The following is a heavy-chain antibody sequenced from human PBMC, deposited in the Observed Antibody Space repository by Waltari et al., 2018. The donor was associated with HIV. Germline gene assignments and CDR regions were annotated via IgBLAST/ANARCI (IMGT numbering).Heavy chain of an antibody. CDR3: ARGPYGYCSSTSCYRGVDY. CDR2: INDSGST. CDR1: GGSFSGYY. V-gene: IGHV4-34*01. D-gene: IGHD2-2*02. Sequence: QVQLQQWGAGLLKPSETLSLTCAVYGGSFSGYYWSWIRQPPGKGLEWIGEINDSGSTTCTPSQESRGTISVGTSKIQFSLKLGSVTAADTAVYYCARGPYGYCSSTSCYRGVDYWGQGTLVTVSS. J-gene: IGHJ4*02.